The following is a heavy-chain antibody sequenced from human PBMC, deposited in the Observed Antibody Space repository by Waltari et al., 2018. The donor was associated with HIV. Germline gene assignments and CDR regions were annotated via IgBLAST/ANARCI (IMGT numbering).Heavy chain of an antibody. J-gene: IGHJ6*03. CDR2: ISYDGSTK. D-gene: IGHD3-3*01. CDR1: GFTFSSYA. CDR3: ARGSYYDFWSGYSDHYYYYMDV. V-gene: IGHV3-30*01. Sequence: QVQLVESGGGVVQPGRSLRLSCAASGFTFSSYAMHWVRQAPGKGLEWVAVISYDGSTKYYADSVKGRFTISRDNSKNTLYVQMNSLRAEDTAVYYCARGSYYDFWSGYSDHYYYYMDVWGKGTTVTVSS.